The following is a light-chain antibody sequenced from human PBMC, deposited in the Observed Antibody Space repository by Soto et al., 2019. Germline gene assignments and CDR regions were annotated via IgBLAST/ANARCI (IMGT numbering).Light chain of an antibody. V-gene: IGKV2-28*01. CDR2: LGS. CDR1: QSLLHSNGYNY. J-gene: IGKJ1*01. CDR3: MQALQTPWT. Sequence: DIVMTQSPLSLPVTPGEPASISCRSSQSLLHSNGYNYLDWYLQKPGQSPQLLIYLGSHRASGXXXXXXXXXXXXXXXXKITRVEAEDVGVYYCMQALQTPWTFGQGTKVEIK.